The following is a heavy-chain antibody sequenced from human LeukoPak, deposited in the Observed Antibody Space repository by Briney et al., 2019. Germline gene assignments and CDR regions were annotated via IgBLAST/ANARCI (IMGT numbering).Heavy chain of an antibody. V-gene: IGHV1-18*01. D-gene: IGHD2-2*01. CDR2: ISAYNGNT. J-gene: IGHJ6*02. CDR1: GYTFTSYG. Sequence: SSVNVSCKASGYTFTSYGISGVRQAPGQGREWMGWISAYNGNTNYAQKLQGRVTMTTDTSTSTAYMELRSLRSDDTAVYYCARDCSSTSCSDYYYYGMDVWGQGTTVTVSS. CDR3: ARDCSSTSCSDYYYYGMDV.